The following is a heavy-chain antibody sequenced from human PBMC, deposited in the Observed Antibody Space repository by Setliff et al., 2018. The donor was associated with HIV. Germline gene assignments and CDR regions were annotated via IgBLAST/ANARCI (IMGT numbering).Heavy chain of an antibody. Sequence: ASVKVSCKVYGYTLTDLSMHWVRQVPGKGLEWMGRFDPEDGDTIYAEKFQGRVAMTEDTSTDRAYLELSSLRSEDTAVYYCTTLKEQWLAEGGFDYWGQGTLVTVSS. CDR1: GYTLTDLS. J-gene: IGHJ4*02. CDR2: FDPEDGDT. CDR3: TTLKEQWLAEGGFDY. V-gene: IGHV1-24*01. D-gene: IGHD6-19*01.